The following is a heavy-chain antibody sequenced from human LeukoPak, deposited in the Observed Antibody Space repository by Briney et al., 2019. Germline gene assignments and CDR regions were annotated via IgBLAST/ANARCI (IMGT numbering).Heavy chain of an antibody. Sequence: GGSLRLSCAASGFTFGSYGMHWVRQAPGKGLEWVAFIRYDGSNKYYADSVKGRFTISRDNSKNTLYLQMNSLRAEDTAVYYCAKEDESWDILTGHTNWGQGTLVTVSS. J-gene: IGHJ4*02. CDR3: AKEDESWDILTGHTN. D-gene: IGHD3-9*01. CDR1: GFTFGSYG. CDR2: IRYDGSNK. V-gene: IGHV3-30*02.